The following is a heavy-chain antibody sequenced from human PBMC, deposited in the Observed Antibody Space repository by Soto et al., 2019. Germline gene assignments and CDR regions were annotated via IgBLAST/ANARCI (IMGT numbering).Heavy chain of an antibody. J-gene: IGHJ5*02. CDR1: GYTFTSFD. CDR2: VNPNSGNT. D-gene: IGHD3-22*01. Sequence: ASVKVSCKASGYTFTSFDINWVRQAPGQGLEWMGWVNPNSGNTGYAQKFQGRVTMTRDTSTSTAYMELNSLTSEDTAVYYCSREGRTSDKSLPPWGQGTLVTVSS. CDR3: SREGRTSDKSLPP. V-gene: IGHV1-8*01.